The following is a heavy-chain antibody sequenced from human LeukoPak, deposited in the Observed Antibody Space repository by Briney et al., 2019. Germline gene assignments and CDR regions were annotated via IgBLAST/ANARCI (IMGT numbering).Heavy chain of an antibody. Sequence: PETLSLTCTVSGGSISSYYWSWIRQPPGKGLEWIGYIYYSGSTNYNPSLKSRVTISVDTSKNQFSLKLSSVTAADTAVYYCARQQLSKLYYFDYWGQGTLVTVSS. CDR3: ARQQLSKLYYFDY. CDR1: GGSISSYY. J-gene: IGHJ4*02. CDR2: IYYSGST. V-gene: IGHV4-59*01. D-gene: IGHD6-13*01.